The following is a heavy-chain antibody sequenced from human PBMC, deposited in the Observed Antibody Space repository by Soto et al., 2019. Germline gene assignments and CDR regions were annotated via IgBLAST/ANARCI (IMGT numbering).Heavy chain of an antibody. Sequence: PGGSLRLSCAASGFTFSDYSMNWVRQAPGEGLEWVSSISSRSTYIYYADSVKGRFTVSRDNAENSLYLQMNSMRAEDTAVYYCARVGGTTAALKGCFDFRGQGTQVTVSS. CDR3: ARVGGTTAALKGCFDF. CDR2: ISSRSTYI. D-gene: IGHD1-1*01. V-gene: IGHV3-21*01. J-gene: IGHJ5*01. CDR1: GFTFSDYS.